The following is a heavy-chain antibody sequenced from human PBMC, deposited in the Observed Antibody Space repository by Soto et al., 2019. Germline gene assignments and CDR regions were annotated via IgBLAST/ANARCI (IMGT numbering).Heavy chain of an antibody. CDR1: GGTFSSYA. V-gene: IGHV1-69*01. Sequence: QVQLVQSGAEVKKPGSSVKVSCKASGGTFSSYAISWVRQAPGQGLEWMGGIIPIFGTANYAQKFQGRVTITADESTSTAYMELSSLRSEDTAVYYCAXXXXVVVPAAVDYGMDVWGQGTTVTVSS. CDR2: IIPIFGTA. CDR3: AXXXXVVVPAAVDYGMDV. D-gene: IGHD2-2*01. J-gene: IGHJ6*02.